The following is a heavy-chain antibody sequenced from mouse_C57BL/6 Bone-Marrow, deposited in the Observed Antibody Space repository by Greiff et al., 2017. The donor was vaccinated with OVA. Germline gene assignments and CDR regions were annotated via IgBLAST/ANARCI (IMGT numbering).Heavy chain of an antibody. J-gene: IGHJ3*01. V-gene: IGHV1-69*01. Sequence: QVQLQQPGAELVMPGASVKLSCKASGYTFTSYWMHWVKQRPGQGLEWIGEIDPSDSYTNYTQKFKGKSTLTVDKSSSTAYMQLSSLTAEDSAVYYCARRGQKTEIYYYGSSSLWFAYWGQGTLVTVSA. CDR3: ARRGQKTEIYYYGSSSLWFAY. D-gene: IGHD1-1*01. CDR2: IDPSDSYT. CDR1: GYTFTSYW.